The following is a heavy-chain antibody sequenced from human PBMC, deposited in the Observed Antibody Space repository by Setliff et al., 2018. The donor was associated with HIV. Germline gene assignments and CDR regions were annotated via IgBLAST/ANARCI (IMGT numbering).Heavy chain of an antibody. CDR3: ARDLRWLRIRFSDALDI. J-gene: IGHJ3*02. Sequence: GASVKVSCKASGGTFSSYAISWVRQAPGQGLEWMGGIIPIFGTANDAQKFQGRVTITTDESTSTAYMELSSLRSEDTAVYSCARDLRWLRIRFSDALDIWGQGTMVTVSS. V-gene: IGHV1-69*05. CDR1: GGTFSSYA. CDR2: IIPIFGTA. D-gene: IGHD5-12*01.